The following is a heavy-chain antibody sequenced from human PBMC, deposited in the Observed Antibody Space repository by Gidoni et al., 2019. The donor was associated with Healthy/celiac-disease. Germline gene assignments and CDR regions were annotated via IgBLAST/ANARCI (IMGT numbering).Heavy chain of an antibody. CDR1: GYSFTSYW. V-gene: IGHV5-51*01. J-gene: IGHJ3*02. D-gene: IGHD3-22*01. Sequence: EVQLVQSGAEVKKPGESLKISCKGSGYSFTSYWIGWVRQMPGKGLEWMGIIYPGDSDTRYSPSFQGQVTISADKSISTAYLQWSSLKASDTAMYYCARLGPGLVVVITAFGGAFDIWGQGTMVTVSS. CDR2: IYPGDSDT. CDR3: ARLGPGLVVVITAFGGAFDI.